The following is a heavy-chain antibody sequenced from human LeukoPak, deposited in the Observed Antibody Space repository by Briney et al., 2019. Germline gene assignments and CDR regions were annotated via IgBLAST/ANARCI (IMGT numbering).Heavy chain of an antibody. CDR1: GGTFSSYA. V-gene: IGHV1-69*13. CDR2: IIPIFGTA. D-gene: IGHD6-13*01. J-gene: IGHJ3*02. Sequence: SVKVSCKASGGTFSSYAISWVRQAPGQGLEWMGGIIPIFGTANYAQKFQGRVTITADESTSTAYMELSSLRSEDTAVYYCARDKVLSPSAAGDAFDIWGQGTMVTVSS. CDR3: ARDKVLSPSAAGDAFDI.